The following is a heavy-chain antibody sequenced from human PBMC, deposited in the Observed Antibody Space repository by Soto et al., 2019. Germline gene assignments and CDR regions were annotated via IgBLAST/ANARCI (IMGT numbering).Heavy chain of an antibody. Sequence: SETLSLTCTVSGYSISRSDYYWSWIRQLPGKGLEWIGYIYYSGSTYYNPSLKSRVSMSLDTSKNQFSLKLSSVTAVDTAVYYCARNGIVGATTQVYWGQGTLVTVSS. CDR1: GYSISRSDY. J-gene: IGHJ4*02. D-gene: IGHD1-26*01. V-gene: IGHV4-39*07. CDR3: ARNGIVGATTQVY. CDR2: IYYSGST.